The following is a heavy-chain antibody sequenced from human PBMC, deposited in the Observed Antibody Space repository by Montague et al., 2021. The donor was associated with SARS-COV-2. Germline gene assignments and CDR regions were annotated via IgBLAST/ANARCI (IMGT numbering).Heavy chain of an antibody. CDR2: INHSGST. Sequence: SETLSLTCAVCGGSFSGYYWNWIRQPPGKVLEWIGEINHSGSTDYNPSLKSRVTMSVDTSKNQFSLKLSSVTAADTAVYYCARGARQGYGFRLGSFDSWGQGTLVTVSS. V-gene: IGHV4-34*01. J-gene: IGHJ4*02. CDR3: ARGARQGYGFRLGSFDS. D-gene: IGHD3-10*01. CDR1: GGSFSGYY.